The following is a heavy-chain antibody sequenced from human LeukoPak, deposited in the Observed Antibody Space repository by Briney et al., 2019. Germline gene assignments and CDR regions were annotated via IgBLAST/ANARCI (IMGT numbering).Heavy chain of an antibody. D-gene: IGHD2-2*02. CDR1: GFTFSSYW. V-gene: IGHV3-74*01. Sequence: ESGGSLRLSCAASGFTFSSYWMHWVRQAPGKGLVWVSRINSDGSSTSYADSVKGRFTISRDNAKNTLYLQMNSLRAEDTAVYYCARVPRGYCSSTSCYSGWFDPWGQGTMVTVSS. J-gene: IGHJ5*02. CDR3: ARVPRGYCSSTSCYSGWFDP. CDR2: INSDGSST.